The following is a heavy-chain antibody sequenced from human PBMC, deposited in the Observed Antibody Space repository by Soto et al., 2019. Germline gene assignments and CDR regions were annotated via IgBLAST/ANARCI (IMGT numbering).Heavy chain of an antibody. CDR1: GGSISGYY. J-gene: IGHJ5*02. V-gene: IGHV4-59*01. CDR2: IYYSGST. Sequence: SETLSLTCTVSGGSISGYYWSWIRQPPGKGLEWIGYIYYSGSTNYNPSLKSRVTISIDTSKNQFSLKLSSVTAADTAVYYCARTYYDFWSGYWRWFDPWGQGTLVTISS. CDR3: ARTYYDFWSGYWRWFDP. D-gene: IGHD3-3*01.